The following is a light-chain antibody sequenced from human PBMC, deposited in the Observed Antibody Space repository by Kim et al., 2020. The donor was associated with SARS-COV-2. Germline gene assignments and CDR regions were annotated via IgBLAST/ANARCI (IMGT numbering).Light chain of an antibody. CDR2: GAS. V-gene: IGKV1-39*01. CDR1: QTVKTY. Sequence: DIQMTQSPSSLSASVGDGVTITCRASQTVKTYLNWYQQKPGKAPKLLIYGASTLQSGVPSRFRGSGSGTHFTLTITSLQPEDFATYFCQQSYSAPQTFGQGTKLEI. J-gene: IGKJ2*01. CDR3: QQSYSAPQT.